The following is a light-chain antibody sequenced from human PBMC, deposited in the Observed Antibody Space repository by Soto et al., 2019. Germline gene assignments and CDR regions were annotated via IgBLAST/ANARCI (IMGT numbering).Light chain of an antibody. CDR2: GAS. V-gene: IGKV3-20*01. CDR3: QQYGRSLWT. J-gene: IGKJ1*01. Sequence: EIVLTQSPGTLSLSPGERATLSCRASQSVSSSYLAWYQQKPGQAPRLLIYGASSRATGIPDRFSGSGSGTVFTLTISRLEPEDFAVYYCQQYGRSLWTFGQGTKVDIK. CDR1: QSVSSSY.